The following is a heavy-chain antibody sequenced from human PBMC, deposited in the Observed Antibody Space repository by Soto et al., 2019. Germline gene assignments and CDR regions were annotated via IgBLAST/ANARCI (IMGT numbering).Heavy chain of an antibody. D-gene: IGHD6-19*01. J-gene: IGHJ4*02. CDR3: AKGSADTRPYYFDY. V-gene: IGHV3-23*01. CDR2: ISGDSVDT. Sequence: GGSLRLSCAASGFTFSSYAMRWVRQAPGKGLEWIAAISGDSVDTDHADSVKGRFTIFRQNSMNTVYLQMDSLTAEDTAVYFCAKGSADTRPYYFDYWGQGTLVTVSS. CDR1: GFTFSSYA.